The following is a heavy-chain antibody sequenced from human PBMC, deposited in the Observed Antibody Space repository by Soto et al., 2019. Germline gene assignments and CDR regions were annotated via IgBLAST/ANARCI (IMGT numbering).Heavy chain of an antibody. D-gene: IGHD4-17*01. CDR1: GYTFTSYG. V-gene: IGHV1-18*01. J-gene: IGHJ6*02. CDR2: ISAYNGNT. CDR3: ARDLDYGDYGVYYGMDV. Sequence: ASVKVSCKASGYTFTSYGISWVRQAPGQGLEWMGWISAYNGNTNYAQKLQGRVTMTADTSTSTAYMELRSLRSDDTAVYYCARDLDYGDYGVYYGMDVWGQGTTVTVSS.